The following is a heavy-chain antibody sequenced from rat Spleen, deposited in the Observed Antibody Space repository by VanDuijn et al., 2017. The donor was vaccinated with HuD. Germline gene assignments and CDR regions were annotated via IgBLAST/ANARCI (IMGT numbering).Heavy chain of an antibody. Sequence: EVQLVESGGGLVQPGRSMKLSCAALGFTFSNYYMAWVRQAPTKGLEWVASISTGGGNTYYGDSVKGRFTISRDNAKSTLYLQMNSLRSEDTATYFCTTENYWFAYWGQGTLVTVSP. V-gene: IGHV5-25*01. CDR1: GFTFSNYY. CDR2: ISTGGGNT. J-gene: IGHJ3*01. CDR3: TTENYWFAY.